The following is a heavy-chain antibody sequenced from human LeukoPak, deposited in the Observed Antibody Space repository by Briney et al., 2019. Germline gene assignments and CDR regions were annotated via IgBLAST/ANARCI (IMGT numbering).Heavy chain of an antibody. V-gene: IGHV1-18*01. Sequence: ASVKVSCKASGGTFSSYAISWVRQAPGQGLEWMGWISGFDGDTNYAQKFQGRVTMTTDPSTSTAYMELRSLRSDDTAVYYCARAGGFIVVVPANIRGNWFAPWGQGTLVTVSS. J-gene: IGHJ5*02. D-gene: IGHD2-2*01. CDR1: GGTFSSYA. CDR3: ARAGGFIVVVPANIRGNWFAP. CDR2: ISGFDGDT.